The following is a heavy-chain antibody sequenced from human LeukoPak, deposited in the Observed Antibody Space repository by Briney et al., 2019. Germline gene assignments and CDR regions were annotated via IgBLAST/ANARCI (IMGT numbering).Heavy chain of an antibody. V-gene: IGHV1-46*01. CDR3: AKDLYHRYYHNSGHAFDY. D-gene: IGHD3-22*01. CDR1: GYTFTSYN. J-gene: IGHJ4*02. CDR2: INLSGGST. Sequence: ASVKLSCKASGYTFTSYNMHWVRRAPGQGLEWMGIINLSGGSTNYAQKFQGRVTMTRDTSTSTVYMELSSLRSEDTAVYYCAKDLYHRYYHNSGHAFDYWGQGTLVTASS.